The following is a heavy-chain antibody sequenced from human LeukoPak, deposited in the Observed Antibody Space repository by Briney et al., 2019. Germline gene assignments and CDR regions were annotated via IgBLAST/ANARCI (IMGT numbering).Heavy chain of an antibody. CDR1: GFTFSSYS. Sequence: GGSLRLSCAASGFTFSSYSMNWVRQAPGKGLEWVSYISSSSSTIYYADSVNGRFTISRDNAKNSLYLQMNSLRAEETAVYYCARGGDRYFDWKPMDVWGKGTTVTVSS. CDR2: ISSSSSTI. J-gene: IGHJ6*03. D-gene: IGHD3-9*01. CDR3: ARGGDRYFDWKPMDV. V-gene: IGHV3-48*01.